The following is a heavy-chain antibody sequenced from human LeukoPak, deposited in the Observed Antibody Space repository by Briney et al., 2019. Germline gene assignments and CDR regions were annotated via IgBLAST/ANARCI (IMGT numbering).Heavy chain of an antibody. CDR2: VSGRGDYT. CDR1: GFTFSNYA. D-gene: IGHD2-2*01. V-gene: IGHV3-23*01. CDR3: AKDGQDIVVVPAAILYYYMDV. J-gene: IGHJ6*03. Sequence: GGSLRLSCAASGFTFSNYAMSWVRQAPGKGLEWVSSVSGRGDYTSYADSVKGRFTISRDNSKNTLYLQMNSLRAEDTAVYYCAKDGQDIVVVPAAILYYYMDVWGKGTTVTVSS.